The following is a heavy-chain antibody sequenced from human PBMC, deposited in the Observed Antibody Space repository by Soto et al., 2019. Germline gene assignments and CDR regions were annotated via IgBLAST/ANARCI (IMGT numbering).Heavy chain of an antibody. D-gene: IGHD6-13*01. CDR1: VTSSRNIGYS. CDR2: VSLGGGK. V-gene: IGHV4-39*01. CDR3: ARGSTWQGRDWFDP. J-gene: IGHJ5*02. Sequence: QLLLKEPGPGLVSPSGTLPPTCIASVTSSRNIGYSWAGFGQLPGKRLGWIGSVSLGGGKYYNQSLRSRVTFSVDTSKTLISLKLRSVTAADTAVYYCARGSTWQGRDWFDPWGQGTLVTVSS.